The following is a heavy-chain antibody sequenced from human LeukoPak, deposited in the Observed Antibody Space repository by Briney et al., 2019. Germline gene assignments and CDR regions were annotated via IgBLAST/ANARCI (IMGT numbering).Heavy chain of an antibody. D-gene: IGHD4-17*01. J-gene: IGHJ5*02. V-gene: IGHV3-23*01. Sequence: GGSLRHSRAPSGFTFSSYAMSWVRQAPGKGLEWVSGISASGGSTYYADSVKGRFTISSDNSKNTLYLQMNSLRAEDTAVYYCAKAFTVTRVYNCLDPWGEGKLVTVSS. CDR2: ISASGGST. CDR3: AKAFTVTRVYNCLDP. CDR1: GFTFSSYA.